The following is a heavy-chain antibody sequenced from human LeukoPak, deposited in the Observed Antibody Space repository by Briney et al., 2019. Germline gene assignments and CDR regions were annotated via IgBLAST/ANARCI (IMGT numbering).Heavy chain of an antibody. J-gene: IGHJ5*02. V-gene: IGHV1-58*01. D-gene: IGHD2/OR15-2a*01. CDR3: AASIQGFHWSDP. CDR1: GFTLTSSA. CDR2: IVVATGNT. Sequence: SVKVSCKASGFTLTSSAVQWVRQARGQRLEWIGWIVVATGNTYYAQRFQERVTITWDRSTSTAYMELSSLTAEDTAVYYCAASIQGFHWSDPWGQGTLVTVSS.